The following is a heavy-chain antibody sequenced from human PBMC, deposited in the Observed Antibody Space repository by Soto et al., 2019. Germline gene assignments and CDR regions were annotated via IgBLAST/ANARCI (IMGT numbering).Heavy chain of an antibody. CDR2: IGPESGAT. Sequence: ASVKVSCKASGYTFTGHYIHWVRQAPEQGPEWMGEIGPESGATRYAQKFQGRVTMTRDMSITTVYMELNNLSPDDTAVYYCGRGRSGQLVVFYWGQGTPVTAPQ. J-gene: IGHJ4*02. CDR1: GYTFTGHY. CDR3: GRGRSGQLVVFY. D-gene: IGHD3-10*01. V-gene: IGHV1-2*02.